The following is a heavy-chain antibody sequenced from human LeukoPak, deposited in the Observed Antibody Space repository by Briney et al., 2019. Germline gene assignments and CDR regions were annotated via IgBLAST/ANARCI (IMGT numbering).Heavy chain of an antibody. Sequence: TGGSLRLSCAASGFTFTGYAMSCVRQAPGKGLEWVSLISFSGGSTYYADSVKGRFTISRDNSKETLYLQMNVLRAEDTAMYYCVRDIQLSTWGLGTMVTVSS. CDR1: GFTFTGYA. D-gene: IGHD2-15*01. J-gene: IGHJ3*01. V-gene: IGHV3-23*01. CDR3: VRDIQLST. CDR2: ISFSGGST.